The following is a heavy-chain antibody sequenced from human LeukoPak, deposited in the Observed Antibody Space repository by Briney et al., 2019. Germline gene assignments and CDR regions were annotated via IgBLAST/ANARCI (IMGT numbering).Heavy chain of an antibody. D-gene: IGHD2-15*01. CDR2: ISSSGSTI. J-gene: IGHJ6*02. V-gene: IGHV3-48*03. Sequence: RGSLRLSCAASGFTFSSYEMNWVRQAPGKGLEWVSYISSSGSTIYYADSVKGRFTISRDNAKNSLYLQMNSLRAEDTAVYYCARGSYYYGMDVWGQGTTVTVSS. CDR3: ARGSYYYGMDV. CDR1: GFTFSSYE.